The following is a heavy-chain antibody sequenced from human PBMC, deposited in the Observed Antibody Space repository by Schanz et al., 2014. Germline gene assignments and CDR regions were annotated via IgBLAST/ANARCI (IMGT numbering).Heavy chain of an antibody. CDR2: LTPSGGTT. CDR3: ARDRDQWDGNFCDF. V-gene: IGHV1-46*01. Sequence: QVQLVQSGAEVKKPGASVKVSCKASGHTFTSYYIHWVRQAPGQGLEWMGILTPSGGTTSNAQKFQGRVTMTWDTSTSTVFMEMSSLRIEDTAVYYCARDRDQWDGNFCDFWGQGTLVTVSS. D-gene: IGHD1-26*01. CDR1: GHTFTSYY. J-gene: IGHJ4*02.